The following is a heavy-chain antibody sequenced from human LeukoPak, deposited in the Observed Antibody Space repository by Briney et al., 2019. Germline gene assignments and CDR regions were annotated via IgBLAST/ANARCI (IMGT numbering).Heavy chain of an antibody. J-gene: IGHJ6*03. CDR2: IYTSGST. CDR3: AREGPLMDYYYYMDV. V-gene: IGHV4-61*02. D-gene: IGHD3-16*01. Sequence: SETLSLTCTVSGGSISSGRYYWSWIRQPAGKGLEWIGRIYTSGSTNYSPSLKSRVTISVDTSKNQFSLKLSSVTAADTAVYYCAREGPLMDYYYYMDVWGEGTTVTVSS. CDR1: GGSISSGRYY.